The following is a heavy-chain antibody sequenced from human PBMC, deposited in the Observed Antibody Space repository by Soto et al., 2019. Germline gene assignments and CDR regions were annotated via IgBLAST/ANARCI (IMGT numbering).Heavy chain of an antibody. Sequence: QVQLVQSGAEVRKPGASVTVSCRSSGDSFNDYYIHWVRQAHGQGFEWMGWINPNGGVTKYAQKFQSWVSMTRDTSIRTVYMQLSRLRSDDTAVYYCARESGGATATLDYYYFYMDVWGTGTTVTVSS. J-gene: IGHJ6*03. CDR2: INPNGGVT. CDR3: ARESGGATATLDYYYFYMDV. D-gene: IGHD5-12*01. V-gene: IGHV1-2*04. CDR1: GDSFNDYY.